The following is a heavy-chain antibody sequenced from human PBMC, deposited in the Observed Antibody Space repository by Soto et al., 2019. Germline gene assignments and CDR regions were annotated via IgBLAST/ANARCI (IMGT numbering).Heavy chain of an antibody. D-gene: IGHD4-17*01. CDR3: ARQPYGDYFGRYYFDY. CDR2: IYYSGST. V-gene: IGHV4-31*03. CDR1: GGSISSGGYY. J-gene: IGHJ4*02. Sequence: SETLSLTCTVSGGSISSGGYYWSWIRQHPGKGLEWIGYIYYSGSTYYNPSLKSRVTISVDTSKNQFSLKLSSVTAADTAVYYCARQPYGDYFGRYYFDYWGQGTLVTVSS.